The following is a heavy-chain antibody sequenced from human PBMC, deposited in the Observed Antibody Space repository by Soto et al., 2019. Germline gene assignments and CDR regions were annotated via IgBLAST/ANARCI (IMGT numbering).Heavy chain of an antibody. V-gene: IGHV3-30-3*01. D-gene: IGHD2-15*01. CDR3: ARDSFQMRYCSGGSCYSRSYTSYYYYGMDV. CDR2: ISYDGSNK. J-gene: IGHJ6*02. CDR1: GFTFRSYA. Sequence: GGSLRLSCAASGFTFRSYAMHWVRQAPGKGLEWVAVISYDGSNKYYADSVKGRFTISRDNSKNTLYLQMNSLRAEDTAVYYCARDSFQMRYCSGGSCYSRSYTSYYYYGMDVWGQGTTVTVSS.